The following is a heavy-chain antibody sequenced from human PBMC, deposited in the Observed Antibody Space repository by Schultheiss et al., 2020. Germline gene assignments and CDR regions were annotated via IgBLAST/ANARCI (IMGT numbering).Heavy chain of an antibody. D-gene: IGHD3-3*01. Sequence: SQTLSLTCTVSGGSISSYYWSWIRQPPGKGLEWIGYIYYSGSTNYNPSLKSRVTISVDTSKNQFSLKLSSVTAADTAVYYCARHESYYDFWSGYYLYNWFDPWGQGTLVTVSS. CDR1: GGSISSYY. CDR2: IYYSGST. V-gene: IGHV4-59*08. CDR3: ARHESYYDFWSGYYLYNWFDP. J-gene: IGHJ5*02.